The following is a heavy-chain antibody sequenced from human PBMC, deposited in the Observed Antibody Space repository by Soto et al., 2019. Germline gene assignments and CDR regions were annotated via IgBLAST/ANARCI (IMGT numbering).Heavy chain of an antibody. D-gene: IGHD3-10*01. V-gene: IGHV4-4*02. CDR2: IYHSGST. CDR3: ARLLFGAANWFDP. CDR1: GGSISSSNW. Sequence: SETLSLTCAVSGGSISSSNWWSWVRQPPGKGLEWIGEIYHSGSTNYNPSLKSRVTISVDTSKNQFSLKLSSVTAADTAVYYCARLLFGAANWFDPWGQGTLVTVS. J-gene: IGHJ5*02.